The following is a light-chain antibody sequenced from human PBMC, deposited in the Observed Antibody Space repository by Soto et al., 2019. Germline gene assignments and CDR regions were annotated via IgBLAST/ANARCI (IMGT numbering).Light chain of an antibody. Sequence: QSVLTQPPSVSGAPGLTVTISCTGRSSNIGAGFDVHWYQQLPGTAPKLLIYKDANRPSGVPDRFSGSRSGTSASLAIIGLQAEDEADYYCQSYDNSLSAWVFGGGTKLTV. CDR2: KDA. CDR3: QSYDNSLSAWV. J-gene: IGLJ3*02. CDR1: SSNIGAGFD. V-gene: IGLV1-40*01.